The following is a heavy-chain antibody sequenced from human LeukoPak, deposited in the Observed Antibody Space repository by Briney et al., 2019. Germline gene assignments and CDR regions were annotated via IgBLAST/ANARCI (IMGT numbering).Heavy chain of an antibody. J-gene: IGHJ4*02. V-gene: IGHV3-21*01. CDR2: ISSSSYI. CDR1: GFTFSSYS. CDR3: ARDWWGSSGWYY. Sequence: GGSLRLSCAASGFTFSSYSMNWVRQAPGKGLEWVSSISSSSYIYYADSVKGRFTISRDNAKNSLYLQMNSLRAEDTVVYYCARDWWGSSGWYYWGQGTLVTVSS. D-gene: IGHD6-19*01.